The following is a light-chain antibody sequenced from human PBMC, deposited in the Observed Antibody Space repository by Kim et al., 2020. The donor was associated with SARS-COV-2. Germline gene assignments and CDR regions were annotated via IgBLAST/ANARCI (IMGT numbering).Light chain of an antibody. J-gene: IGKJ1*01. CDR1: QRVSSDY. CDR3: QQCGSSPWT. CDR2: GAS. V-gene: IGKV3-20*01. Sequence: PGERATLSCRASQRVSSDYIAWYQQKSGQAPKLLLYGASSRATGIPDRFSGSGSGTDFTLTISRLEPEDFAVYYCQQCGSSPWTFGQGTKVDIK.